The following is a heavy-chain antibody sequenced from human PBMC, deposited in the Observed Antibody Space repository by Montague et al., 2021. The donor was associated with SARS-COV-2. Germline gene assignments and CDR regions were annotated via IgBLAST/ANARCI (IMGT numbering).Heavy chain of an antibody. V-gene: IGHV6-1*01. CDR2: TYYRSKWYN. CDR3: TSGREGNYNVMDV. J-gene: IGHJ6*02. D-gene: IGHD1-1*01. CDR1: GDSVSSNSAT. Sequence: CAISGDSVSSNSATWNWVRQSPSGGLEWLGRTYYRSKWYNDYAVSVRGRVTINPDTSKNQFSLQLNSVTPEGTAIYYCTSGREGNYNVMDVWGQGTTVTVSS.